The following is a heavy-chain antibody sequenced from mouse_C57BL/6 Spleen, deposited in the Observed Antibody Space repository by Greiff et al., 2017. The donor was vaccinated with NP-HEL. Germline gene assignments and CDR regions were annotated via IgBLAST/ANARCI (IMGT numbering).Heavy chain of an antibody. CDR1: GYTFTDYE. CDR2: IDPETGGT. Sequence: QVQLKESGAELVRPGASVTLSCKASGYTFTDYEMHWVKQTPVHGLEWIGAIDPETGGTAYNQKFKGKAILTADKSSSTAYMELRSLTSEDSAVYYCTSRWMLDYWGQGTTLTVSS. D-gene: IGHD1-1*02. J-gene: IGHJ2*01. CDR3: TSRWMLDY. V-gene: IGHV1-15*01.